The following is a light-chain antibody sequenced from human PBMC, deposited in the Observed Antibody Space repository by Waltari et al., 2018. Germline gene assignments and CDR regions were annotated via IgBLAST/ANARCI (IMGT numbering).Light chain of an antibody. CDR3: LLSYSDFVV. J-gene: IGLJ2*01. V-gene: IGLV7-46*01. CDR2: DTS. CDR1: TGAVTSGHY. Sequence: QVVVTQEPSLHLSPGGTVTLTCASSTGAVTSGHYPYWFQQEPGQAPRTLIYDTSNKHSWTPARFSGSLLGGKAALTLSGAQPEDEAAYYCLLSYSDFVVFGGGTKLTVL.